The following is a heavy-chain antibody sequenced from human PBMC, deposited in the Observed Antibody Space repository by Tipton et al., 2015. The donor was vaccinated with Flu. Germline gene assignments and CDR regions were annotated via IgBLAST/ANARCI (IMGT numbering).Heavy chain of an antibody. CDR3: ARGSQQLAIDP. Sequence: TLSLTCSVSGDSIGSDYYWGWIRQPPGKGLEWIGSIYHSGSTYYNPSLKSRVTISVDTSKNQFSLKLSSVTAADTAVYYCARGSQQLAIDPWGQGTLVTVSS. CDR2: IYHSGST. CDR1: GDSIGSDYY. V-gene: IGHV4-38-2*02. D-gene: IGHD6-13*01. J-gene: IGHJ5*02.